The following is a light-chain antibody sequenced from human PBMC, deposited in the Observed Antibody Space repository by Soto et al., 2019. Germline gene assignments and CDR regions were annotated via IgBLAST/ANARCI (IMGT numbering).Light chain of an antibody. CDR1: QSVTSNY. CDR2: GAS. V-gene: IGKV3-20*01. CDR3: QQYGSSPRT. Sequence: ETVLTQSPGTLSLSPGERATLSCRASQSVTSNYLAWYQQKPGQAPRLLIFGASIRDTGIPDRFSGSGSGTDFTLTISRLEPEDFAVYYCQQYGSSPRTFGQGTKVDIK. J-gene: IGKJ1*01.